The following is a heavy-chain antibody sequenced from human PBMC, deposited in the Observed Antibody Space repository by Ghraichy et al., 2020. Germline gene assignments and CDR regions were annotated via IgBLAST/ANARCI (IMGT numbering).Heavy chain of an antibody. J-gene: IGHJ6*02. Sequence: GESLNISCAASGFTFSSYSMNWVRQAPGKGLEWVSYISSSSSPIYYADSVKGRFTISRDNAKNSLYLQMNSLRDEDTAVYYCAREGETTVTTRYYYYGMDVWGQGTTVTVSS. CDR2: ISSSSSPI. CDR1: GFTFSSYS. D-gene: IGHD4-17*01. CDR3: AREGETTVTTRYYYYGMDV. V-gene: IGHV3-48*02.